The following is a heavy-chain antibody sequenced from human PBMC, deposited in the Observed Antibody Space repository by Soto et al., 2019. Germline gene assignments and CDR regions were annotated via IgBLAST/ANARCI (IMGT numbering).Heavy chain of an antibody. CDR1: GGSISSSSYY. J-gene: IGHJ6*02. Sequence: SETLSLTCTVSGGSISSSSYYWGWIRQPPGKGLEWIGSIYYSGSTYYNPSLKSRVTISVDTSKNQFSLKLSSVTAADTAVYYCAGPFYGSGMVFHGMDVWGQGTTVTVSS. V-gene: IGHV4-39*01. CDR3: AGPFYGSGMVFHGMDV. D-gene: IGHD3-10*01. CDR2: IYYSGST.